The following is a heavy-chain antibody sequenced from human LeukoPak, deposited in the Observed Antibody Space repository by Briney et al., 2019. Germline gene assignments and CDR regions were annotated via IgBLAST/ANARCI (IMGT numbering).Heavy chain of an antibody. CDR2: ISSSSSYI. D-gene: IGHD5-12*01. J-gene: IGHJ4*02. V-gene: IGHV3-21*01. CDR3: AREKVATMASRQTIFSRPFPVDDEFDY. Sequence: TGGSLRLSCAASGFTFSSYSMDWVRQAPGKGLEWVSSISSSSSYIYYADSVKGRFTISRDNAKNSLYLQMNSLRAEDTAVYYCAREKVATMASRQTIFSRPFPVDDEFDYWGQGTLVTVSS. CDR1: GFTFSSYS.